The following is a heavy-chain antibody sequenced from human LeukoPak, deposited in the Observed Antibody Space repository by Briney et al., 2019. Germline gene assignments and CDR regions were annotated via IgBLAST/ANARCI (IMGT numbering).Heavy chain of an antibody. CDR1: GLTFSVYC. CDR3: AKDIHNWGSDY. D-gene: IGHD7-27*01. V-gene: IGHV3-23*01. CDR2: IDKIGERT. Sequence: GGSLRLSCAASGLTFSVYCMSWVRQAPGGGLEWVSGIDKIGERTYYADSVKGRFTISRDNSENTLYLQISGLKAEDTAIYYCAKDIHNWGSDYWGQGTLVTVSS. J-gene: IGHJ4*02.